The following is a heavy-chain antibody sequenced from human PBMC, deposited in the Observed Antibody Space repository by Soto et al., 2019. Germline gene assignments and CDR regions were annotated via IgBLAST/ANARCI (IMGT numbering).Heavy chain of an antibody. J-gene: IGHJ6*02. CDR1: GVTVRRFA. CDR2: ISGSGVST. Sequence: GGYLRLSWAAAGVTVRRFAMSGVRKEKGKGLEWVSGISGSGVSTCYADSVKGRFTISRNNSKNTLYLQMNSLRAEDTAIYYCAKDRGSGDYDSSGYYYGREYYGMDVWGQGPTVTVSS. V-gene: IGHV3-23*01. CDR3: AKDRGSGDYDSSGYYYGREYYGMDV. D-gene: IGHD3-22*01.